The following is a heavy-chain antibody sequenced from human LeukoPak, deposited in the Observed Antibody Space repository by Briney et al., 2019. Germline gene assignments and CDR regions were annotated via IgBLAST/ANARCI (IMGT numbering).Heavy chain of an antibody. V-gene: IGHV3-23*01. CDR1: GFTFSSYA. CDR3: AKEITMIVVVKDHSGY. CDR2: ISGSGGST. J-gene: IGHJ4*02. Sequence: PGGSLRLSCAASGFTFSSYAMSWVRQAPGKGLEWVSAISGSGGSTYYADSVKGRFTISRDNSKNTLYLQMNSLRAEDTAVYYCAKEITMIVVVKDHSGYWGQGTLVTVSS. D-gene: IGHD3-22*01.